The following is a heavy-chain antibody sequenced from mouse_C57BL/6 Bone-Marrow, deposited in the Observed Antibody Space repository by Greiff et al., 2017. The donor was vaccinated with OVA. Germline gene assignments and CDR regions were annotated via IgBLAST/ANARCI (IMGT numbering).Heavy chain of an antibody. V-gene: IGHV1-50*01. CDR1: GYTFTSYW. J-gene: IGHJ2*01. CDR3: ARETVVAHFYY. D-gene: IGHD1-1*01. Sequence: QVQLQQPGAELVKPGASVKLSCKASGYTFTSYWMQWVKQRPGQGLEWIGEIDPSDSYTNYNQKFKGKATLTVDTSSSTAYMQLSRLTSEDSAVDCCARETVVAHFYYWGQGTTLTVSS. CDR2: IDPSDSYT.